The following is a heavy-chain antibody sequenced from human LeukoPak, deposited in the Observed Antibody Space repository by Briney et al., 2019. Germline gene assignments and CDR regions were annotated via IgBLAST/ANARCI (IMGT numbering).Heavy chain of an antibody. CDR2: IKDDGSLK. Sequence: GGSLRLSCVGSRLTFSGFEMNWVRQAPGKGLGWVSYIKDDGSLKTYADSVKGRFTISRDNAKNSLYLQMNSLRVEDTAIYYCARRFRDWGQGTLVTVSS. V-gene: IGHV3-48*03. D-gene: IGHD5-24*01. CDR3: ARRFRD. J-gene: IGHJ4*02. CDR1: RLTFSGFE.